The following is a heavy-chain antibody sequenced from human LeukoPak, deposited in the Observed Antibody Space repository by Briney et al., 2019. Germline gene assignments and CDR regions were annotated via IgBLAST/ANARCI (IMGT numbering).Heavy chain of an antibody. CDR2: IYSGGST. J-gene: IGHJ4*02. V-gene: IGHV3-66*01. Sequence: GGSLRLSCAASGFTVSSNYMSWVRQAPGKGLEWVSVIYSGGSTYYADSVKGRFTISRDNSKNTLYLQMNSLRAEDTAVYYCAREAFESYIDYWGQGTLVTVSS. CDR1: GFTVSSNY. CDR3: AREAFESYIDY.